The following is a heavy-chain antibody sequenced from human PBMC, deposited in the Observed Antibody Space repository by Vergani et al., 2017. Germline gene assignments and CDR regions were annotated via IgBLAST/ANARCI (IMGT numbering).Heavy chain of an antibody. D-gene: IGHD3-10*01. CDR1: GGSISSNF. V-gene: IGHV4-59*01. CDR2: IHQSGRT. Sequence: QVQLQESGPGLVKPSETLSLTCSVSGGSISSNFWSWVRRPPGKGLEWIGYIHQSGRTNSNPSLKSRVTISIDTSKNRFSLRLSSVTTADTAVYYCARDTFEYDSGSYDATFDSWGQGTMVIVSS. J-gene: IGHJ3*02. CDR3: ARDTFEYDSGSYDATFDS.